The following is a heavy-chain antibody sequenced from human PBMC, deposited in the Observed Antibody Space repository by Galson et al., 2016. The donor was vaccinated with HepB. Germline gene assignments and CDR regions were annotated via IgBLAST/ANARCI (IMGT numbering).Heavy chain of an antibody. J-gene: IGHJ6*02. CDR3: ARAGITMVGGFMGESYFYGLDV. D-gene: IGHD3-10*01. V-gene: IGHV3-48*03. CDR2: ISRSAGTI. CDR1: GFSFSSHE. Sequence: SLRLSCATSGFSFSSHEMHWVRQAPGKGLEWISYISRSAGTIYYADSVEGRFTISRDNAKNSLYLQMNSLRAEDTAIYYCARAGITMVGGFMGESYFYGLDVWGQGTTVTVSS.